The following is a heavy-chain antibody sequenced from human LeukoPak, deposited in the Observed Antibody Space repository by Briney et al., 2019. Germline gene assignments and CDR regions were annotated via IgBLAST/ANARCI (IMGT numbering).Heavy chain of an antibody. Sequence: SETLSLTCAVSGGSISSSNWWSWVRQPPGKGLEWIGEIYHSGSTNYNPSLKSRVTISVDKSKNQFSLKLSSVTAADTAVYYCARESLHQGYYYDSSGYSYYFDYWGQGTLVTVSS. CDR1: GGSISSSNW. CDR2: IYHSGST. V-gene: IGHV4-4*02. J-gene: IGHJ4*02. CDR3: ARESLHQGYYYDSSGYSYYFDY. D-gene: IGHD3-22*01.